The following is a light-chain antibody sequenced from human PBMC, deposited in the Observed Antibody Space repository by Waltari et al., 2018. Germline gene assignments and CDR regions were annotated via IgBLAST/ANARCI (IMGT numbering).Light chain of an antibody. J-gene: IGLJ2*01. V-gene: IGLV3-1*01. CDR2: QDN. CDR3: QAWDSSHVV. Sequence: SYELTQPPSVSVSHGQTASIACAGDKLGDKYACWYQQKPGQSPVVVIYQDNKRPSGIPERFSGSNSGNTATLTISGTQAMDEADYYCQAWDSSHVVFGGGTKLTVL. CDR1: KLGDKY.